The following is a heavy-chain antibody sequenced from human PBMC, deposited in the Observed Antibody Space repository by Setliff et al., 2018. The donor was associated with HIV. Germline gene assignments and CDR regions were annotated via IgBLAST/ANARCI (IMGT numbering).Heavy chain of an antibody. CDR2: ISGSGSNT. CDR3: ARSGGDY. J-gene: IGHJ4*02. Sequence: PGGSLRLSCAASGFTFSNQVMTWVRQAPGKGLAWVSTISGSGSNTYYADSVKGRFTISRDNSNNMLFLQMNSLRTEDTAVYYCARSGGDYWGQGTLVTVSS. V-gene: IGHV3-23*01. CDR1: GFTFSNQV. D-gene: IGHD6-25*01.